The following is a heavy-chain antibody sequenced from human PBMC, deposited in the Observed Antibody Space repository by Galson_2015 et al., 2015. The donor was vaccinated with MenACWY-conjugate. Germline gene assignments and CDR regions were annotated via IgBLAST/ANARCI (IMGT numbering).Heavy chain of an antibody. CDR2: TYYRSKWYN. CDR1: GDSVSSNRAA. J-gene: IGHJ4*02. Sequence: AISGDSVSSNRAAWNWIRQSPSRGLEWLGKTYYRSKWYNDYAVSVKSRITINPDTYNNQFSLQLNSVTPDDTAVYYCVREGYYFDYWGQGTLVTVSS. V-gene: IGHV6-1*01. CDR3: VREGYYFDY.